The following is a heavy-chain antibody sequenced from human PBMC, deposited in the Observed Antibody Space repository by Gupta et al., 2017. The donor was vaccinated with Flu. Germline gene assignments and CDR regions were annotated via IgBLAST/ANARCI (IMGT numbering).Heavy chain of an antibody. Sequence: EVQLVESGGGLVKPGGSLRLSCATSGFTCSSYSMNWVRQAPGKGLEWVSSISSSSSYIYYADSVKGRFTISRDNAKNSLYLQMNSLRAEDTAVYYCARVSNLGELCWGQGTLVTVSS. J-gene: IGHJ4*02. V-gene: IGHV3-21*01. CDR2: ISSSSSYI. CDR3: ARVSNLGELC. D-gene: IGHD3-16*01. CDR1: GFTCSSYS.